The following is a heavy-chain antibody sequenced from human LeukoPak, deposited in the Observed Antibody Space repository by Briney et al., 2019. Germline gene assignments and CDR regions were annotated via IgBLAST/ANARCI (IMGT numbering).Heavy chain of an antibody. CDR3: ARVSLDCTGGTCLDLDY. D-gene: IGHD2-8*02. V-gene: IGHV5-51*01. CDR1: GYRFINYW. CDR2: VYPGESET. Sequence: GESRKISCKASGYRFINYWIAWVRQMPGKGLEWVGMVYPGESETRYSPSFQGQVTVSADKSIDTAYLQWRRLKASDTAMYYCARVSLDCTGGTCLDLDYWGQGTLVTISS. J-gene: IGHJ4*02.